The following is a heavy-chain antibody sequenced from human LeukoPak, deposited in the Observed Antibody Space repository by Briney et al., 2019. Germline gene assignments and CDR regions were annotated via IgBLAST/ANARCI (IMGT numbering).Heavy chain of an antibody. V-gene: IGHV1-18*01. CDR2: ISACNGNT. D-gene: IGHD2-2*01. CDR1: GYTFTSYG. Sequence: ASVKVSCKASGYTFTSYGISWVRQAPGQGLEWMGWISACNGNTNYAQKLQGRVTMTTDTSTSTAYMELRSLRSDDTAVYYCARDRYCSSTSCASFDYWGQGTLVTVSS. CDR3: ARDRYCSSTSCASFDY. J-gene: IGHJ4*02.